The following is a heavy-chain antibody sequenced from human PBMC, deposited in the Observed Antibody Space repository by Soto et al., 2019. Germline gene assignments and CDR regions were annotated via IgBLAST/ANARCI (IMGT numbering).Heavy chain of an antibody. CDR2: ISSSGSTI. V-gene: IGHV3-48*03. J-gene: IGHJ4*02. CDR1: GFTFSSYE. Sequence: EVQLVESGGGLVQPGGSLRLSCAASGFTFSSYEMNWARQAPGKGLEWVSYISSSGSTIYYADSVKGRFTISRDNAKNSLYLQMNSLRAEDTAVYYCARVRLWLAFDYWGQGTLVTVSS. CDR3: ARVRLWLAFDY. D-gene: IGHD6-19*01.